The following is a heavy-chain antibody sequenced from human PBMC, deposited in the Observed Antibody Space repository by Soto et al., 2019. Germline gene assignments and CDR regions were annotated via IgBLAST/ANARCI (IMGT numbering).Heavy chain of an antibody. D-gene: IGHD6-19*01. CDR3: AKVTHRGPIAVAGPLGS. J-gene: IGHJ4*02. CDR2: FNASGLST. CDR1: GSITNHH. V-gene: IGHV1-46*01. Sequence: QVHLVQSGAEVKKPGASVNVSCQASGSITNHHMHWVRQAPGQGLEWMGIFNASGLSTPYAQKFQGSGTITRDTSTSTVYMELSSLTSEDSAVYFCAKVTHRGPIAVAGPLGSWGQGTLVIVSS.